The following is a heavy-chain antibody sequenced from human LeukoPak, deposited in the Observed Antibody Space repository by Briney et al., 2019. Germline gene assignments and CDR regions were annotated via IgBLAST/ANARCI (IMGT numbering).Heavy chain of an antibody. Sequence: GGSLRLSCAASGFTFSSYAMHWVRQAPGKGLEYVSAISSNGGSTYYANSVKGRFTISRDNSKNTLYLQMGSLRAEDMAVYYCAGGGWPPPDRYNWFDPWGQGTLVTVSS. D-gene: IGHD1-14*01. CDR2: ISSNGGST. CDR1: GFTFSSYA. V-gene: IGHV3-64*01. J-gene: IGHJ5*02. CDR3: AGGGWPPPDRYNWFDP.